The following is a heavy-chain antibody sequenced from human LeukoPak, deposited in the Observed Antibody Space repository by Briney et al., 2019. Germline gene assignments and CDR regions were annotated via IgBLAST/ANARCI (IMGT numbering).Heavy chain of an antibody. CDR1: GFTFSDYY. J-gene: IGHJ5*02. CDR3: ARHVTGWGSGSSSPLLWFDP. V-gene: IGHV4-34*01. D-gene: IGHD3-10*01. Sequence: SGGSLRLSCAASGFTFSDYYMSWIRQPPGKGLEWIGEINHSGGTNYNPSLKSRVTISVDTSKNQFSLRLSSVTPADTAVYYCARHVTGWGSGSSSPLLWFDPWGQGTLVTVSS. CDR2: INHSGGT.